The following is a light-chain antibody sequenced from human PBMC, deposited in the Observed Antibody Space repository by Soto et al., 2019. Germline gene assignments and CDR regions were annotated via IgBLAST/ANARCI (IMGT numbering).Light chain of an antibody. Sequence: IVLTQSPATLSLSPGERATLSCRASQSVSSYLAWYQQKPGQAPRLLIYDASNRATGIPARFSGSGSGTDFTLTIRTREPPEFAGYYCQQRSNWPLTFGGGTKVDI. V-gene: IGKV3-11*01. CDR1: QSVSSY. CDR2: DAS. J-gene: IGKJ4*01. CDR3: QQRSNWPLT.